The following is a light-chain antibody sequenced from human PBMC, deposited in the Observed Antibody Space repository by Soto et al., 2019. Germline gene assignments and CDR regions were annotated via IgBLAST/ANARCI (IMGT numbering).Light chain of an antibody. CDR3: QQYNSYSPWT. CDR1: QSISSW. V-gene: IGKV1-5*03. J-gene: IGKJ1*01. Sequence: DIQMTQSPSTLSASVGDRVTITCRASQSISSWLAWYQQKPGKAPKLLIYKAYSLESGVPSRFSGSGSGTEFTLTISSLQPDDFATYYCQQYNSYSPWTFGQRTKVEIK. CDR2: KAY.